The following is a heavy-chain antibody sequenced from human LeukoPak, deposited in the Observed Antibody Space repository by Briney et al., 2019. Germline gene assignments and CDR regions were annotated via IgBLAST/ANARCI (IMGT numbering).Heavy chain of an antibody. D-gene: IGHD3-10*01. CDR1: GFTLSSYT. Sequence: GGSLRLSCAVSGFTLSSYTMNWVRQAPGKGLEWVSYISSSGSTIYYADSVKGRFTISRDNAKNSLYLQMNSLRAEDTAVYYCAREELGVRGVIITWAFDIWGQGTMVTVSS. J-gene: IGHJ3*02. V-gene: IGHV3-48*03. CDR2: ISSSGSTI. CDR3: AREELGVRGVIITWAFDI.